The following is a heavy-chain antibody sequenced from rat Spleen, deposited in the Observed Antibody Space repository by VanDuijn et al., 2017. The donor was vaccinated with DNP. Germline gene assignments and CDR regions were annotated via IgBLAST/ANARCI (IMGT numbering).Heavy chain of an antibody. CDR2: ISPSGDST. J-gene: IGHJ2*01. Sequence: EVQLVESGGDLVQPGRSLNLSCVASGFTFSAYDMAWVRQAPTKGLEWVTSISPSGDSTYYRDYVKGRFTVSRDNAKNRLYLQMDSLRSEDTATYYCTRRDWELRYFDYWGQGVMVTVSS. D-gene: IGHD5-1*01. V-gene: IGHV5S13*01. CDR1: GFTFSAYD. CDR3: TRRDWELRYFDY.